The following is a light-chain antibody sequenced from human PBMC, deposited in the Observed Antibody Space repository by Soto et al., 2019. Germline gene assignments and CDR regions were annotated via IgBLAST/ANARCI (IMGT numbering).Light chain of an antibody. J-gene: IGKJ1*01. CDR1: QSINNR. Sequence: DIQMTQSPSTLSASVGDRVTITCRASQSINNRLAWYQQKPGKAPKLFIFKASTLEIGVPSRFSGSGSGTEFTLSISSLQPDDFATYFCQQYESFPRTFGQGTKVEIK. CDR2: KAS. V-gene: IGKV1-5*03. CDR3: QQYESFPRT.